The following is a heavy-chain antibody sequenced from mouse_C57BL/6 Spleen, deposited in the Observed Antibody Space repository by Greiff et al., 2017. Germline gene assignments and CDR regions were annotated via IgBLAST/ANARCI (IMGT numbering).Heavy chain of an antibody. V-gene: IGHV5-17*01. CDR2: ISSGSSTI. D-gene: IGHD1-1*01. CDR3: ARDYGSSYGAMDY. CDR1: GFTFSDYG. Sequence: EVKLVESGGGLVKPGGSLKLSCAASGFTFSDYGMHWVRQAPEKGLEWVAYISSGSSTIYYADTVKGRFTISRDNAKNTLFLQMTILMSEDTAMYYCARDYGSSYGAMDYWGQGTSVTVAS. J-gene: IGHJ4*01.